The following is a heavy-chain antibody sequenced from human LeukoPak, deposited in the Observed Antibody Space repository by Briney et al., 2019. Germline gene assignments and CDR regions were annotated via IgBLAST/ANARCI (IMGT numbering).Heavy chain of an antibody. CDR1: GYSFTSYW. J-gene: IGHJ3*02. D-gene: IGHD1-26*01. V-gene: IGHV5-51*01. Sequence: PGESLKISCKGSGYSFTSYWIGWVRQMPGKGLEWMGIIYPGDSDTRYSPSFQGQVTISADKSISTAYLQWSSLKASDTAMYYCARVRGIVGATMADAFDIWGQGTMVTVSS. CDR2: IYPGDSDT. CDR3: ARVRGIVGATMADAFDI.